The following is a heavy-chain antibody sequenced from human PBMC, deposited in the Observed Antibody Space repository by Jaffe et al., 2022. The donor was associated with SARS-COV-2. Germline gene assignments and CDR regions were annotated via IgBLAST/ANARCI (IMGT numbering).Heavy chain of an antibody. V-gene: IGHV3-30*18. CDR2: ISYDGSNK. CDR1: GFTFSSYG. CDR3: AKETFERAVADSGGGFDY. Sequence: QVQLVESGGGVVQPGRSLRLSCAASGFTFSSYGMHWVRQAPGKGLEWVAVISYDGSNKYYADSVKGRFTISRDNSKNTLYLQMNSLRAEDTAVYYCAKETFERAVADSGGGFDYWGQGTLVTVSS. J-gene: IGHJ4*02. D-gene: IGHD6-19*01.